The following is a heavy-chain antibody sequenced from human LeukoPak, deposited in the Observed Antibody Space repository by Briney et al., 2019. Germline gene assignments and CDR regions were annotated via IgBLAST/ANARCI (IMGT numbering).Heavy chain of an antibody. CDR2: ISSSSSTI. CDR3: TTVTWFGELFVHYYYYMDV. V-gene: IGHV3-48*01. D-gene: IGHD3-10*01. Sequence: GGSLRLSCAASGFTFSSYSMNWVRQAPGEGLEWVSYISSSSSTIYYADSVKGRFTISRDNAKNSLYLQMNSLRAEDTAVYYCTTVTWFGELFVHYYYYMDVWGKGTTVTISS. J-gene: IGHJ6*03. CDR1: GFTFSSYS.